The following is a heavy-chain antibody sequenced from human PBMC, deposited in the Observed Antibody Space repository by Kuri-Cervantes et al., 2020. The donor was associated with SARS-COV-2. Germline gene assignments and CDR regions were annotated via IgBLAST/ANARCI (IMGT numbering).Heavy chain of an antibody. CDR3: ARSRAMIVAQADAFDI. CDR1: GGSISSSSYY. V-gene: IGHV4-39*01. D-gene: IGHD3-22*01. CDR2: IYYSGST. J-gene: IGHJ3*02. Sequence: SETLSLTCTVSGGSISSSSYYWGWIRQPPGKGLEWIGSIYYSGSTYYNPSLKSRVTISVDTSKNQFSLKLSSVTAADTAVYYCARSRAMIVAQADAFDIWGQGTMGT.